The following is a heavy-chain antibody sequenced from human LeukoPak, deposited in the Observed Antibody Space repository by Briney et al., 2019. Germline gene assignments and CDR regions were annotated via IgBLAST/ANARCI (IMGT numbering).Heavy chain of an antibody. CDR2: IYTSGST. CDR3: ALGTTVKASPLDY. CDR1: GGSISSGSYY. J-gene: IGHJ4*02. V-gene: IGHV4-61*02. Sequence: SQTLSLTCTVSGGSISSGSYYWSWIRQPAGKGLEWIGRIYTSGSTNYNPSLKSRVTISVDTSKNQFSLKLSSVTAADTAVYYCALGTTVKASPLDYWGQGTLVTVSS. D-gene: IGHD4-11*01.